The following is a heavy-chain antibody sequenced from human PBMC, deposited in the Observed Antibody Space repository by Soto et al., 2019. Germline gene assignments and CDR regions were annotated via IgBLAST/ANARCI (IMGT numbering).Heavy chain of an antibody. V-gene: IGHV3-21*01. CDR3: AKAGGGFGDFVHH. CDR1: GFTFSRYS. Sequence: GGSLRLSCAASGFTFSRYSMNWVRQAPGKGLEWVSSISSTTNYIYYADSMKGRFTVSRENSKNTLYLQMNSLRTEDSAVYYCAKAGGGFGDFVHHWGQGTPVTVSS. J-gene: IGHJ4*02. D-gene: IGHD3-10*01. CDR2: ISSTTNYI.